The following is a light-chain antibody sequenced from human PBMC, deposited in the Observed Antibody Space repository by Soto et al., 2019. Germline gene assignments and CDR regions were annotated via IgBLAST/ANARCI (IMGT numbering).Light chain of an antibody. CDR2: AAS. CDR3: QQLNSYPFT. Sequence: DIQMTQSPSSLSASVGDRVTITCRASQCISTYLNWYQQKPGKAPKLLIYAASTLQSGVPSRFSGSGSGTEFTLTISSLQPEDFATYYCQQLNSYPFTFGPGTKVDIK. V-gene: IGKV1-9*01. CDR1: QCISTY. J-gene: IGKJ3*01.